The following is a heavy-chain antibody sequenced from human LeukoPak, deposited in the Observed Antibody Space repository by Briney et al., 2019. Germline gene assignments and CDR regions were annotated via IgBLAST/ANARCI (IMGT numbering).Heavy chain of an antibody. J-gene: IGHJ4*02. V-gene: IGHV4-39*01. Sequence: SETLSLTCTVSGGSISSSSYYWGWVRQPQGRGQEWLGSIYYSGSTYYNPSLKSRVTISVDTSKNQFSLKLSSVTAADTAVYYCARHAYDYVWGSYRQYYFDYWGQGTLVTVSS. CDR3: ARHAYDYVWGSYRQYYFDY. CDR2: IYYSGST. D-gene: IGHD3-16*02. CDR1: GGSISSSSYY.